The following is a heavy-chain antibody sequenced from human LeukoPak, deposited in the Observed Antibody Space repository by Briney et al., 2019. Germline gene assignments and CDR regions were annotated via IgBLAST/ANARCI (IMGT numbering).Heavy chain of an antibody. CDR3: ARDRAVGYCTNGVCYPDY. Sequence: GGSLRLSCVASGITFSSYGMHWVRQAPGKGLEWVAFIRYDGSNKYYADSVKGRFTISRDNSKNTLYLQMNSLRAEDTAVYYCARDRAVGYCTNGVCYPDYWGQGTLVTVSS. CDR2: IRYDGSNK. D-gene: IGHD2-8*01. CDR1: GITFSSYG. V-gene: IGHV3-30*02. J-gene: IGHJ4*02.